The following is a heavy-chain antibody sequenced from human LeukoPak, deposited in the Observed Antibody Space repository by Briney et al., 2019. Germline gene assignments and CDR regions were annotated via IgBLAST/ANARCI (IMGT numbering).Heavy chain of an antibody. CDR1: GGSISSGDYY. V-gene: IGHV4-30-4*01. CDR3: ARDRMGGIYSSSLRTPRYWFDP. CDR2: IYYSGST. Sequence: SQTLSLTCTVSGGSISSGDYYWSWIRQPPGKGLEWIGYIYYSGSTYYNPSLKSRVTISVDTSKNQFSLKLSSVTAADTAVYYCARDRMGGIYSSSLRTPRYWFDPWGQGTLVTVSS. J-gene: IGHJ5*02. D-gene: IGHD6-6*01.